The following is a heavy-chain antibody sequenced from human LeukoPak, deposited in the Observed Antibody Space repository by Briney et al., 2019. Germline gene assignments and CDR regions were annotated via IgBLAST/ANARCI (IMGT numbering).Heavy chain of an antibody. CDR1: GFTFSGYA. Sequence: GRSLSLSCAASGFTFSGYAIHWVRQAPGKGLEWVAGISYDGSNKYYIDSVKGRFTIFRDNSKNTLYLQMNSLRAEDTAVYYCARDDGWLIRFDYWGQGTLVTVSS. D-gene: IGHD3-10*01. CDR3: ARDDGWLIRFDY. CDR2: ISYDGSNK. V-gene: IGHV3-30*04. J-gene: IGHJ4*02.